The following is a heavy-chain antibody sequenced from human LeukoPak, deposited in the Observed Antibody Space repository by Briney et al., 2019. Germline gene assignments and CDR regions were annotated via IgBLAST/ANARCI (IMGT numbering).Heavy chain of an antibody. Sequence: SETLSLTCAVYGGSFSGYYWSWIRQPPGKGLEWIGEINHSGSTNYNTSLKSRVTISVDTSKNQFSLKLSSVTAADTAVYYCARGGGSGSFDYWGQGTLVTVSS. CDR1: GGSFSGYY. CDR2: INHSGST. D-gene: IGHD1-26*01. J-gene: IGHJ4*02. CDR3: ARGGGSGSFDY. V-gene: IGHV4-34*01.